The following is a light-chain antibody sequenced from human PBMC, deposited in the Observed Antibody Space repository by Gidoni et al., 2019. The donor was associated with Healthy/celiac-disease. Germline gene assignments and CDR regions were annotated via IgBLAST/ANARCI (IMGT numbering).Light chain of an antibody. J-gene: IGKJ5*01. V-gene: IGKV3-15*01. CDR1: QSVSSN. CDR2: GAS. CDR3: QQYNNWPPIT. Sequence: EIVITQTPATLSVSPGQRATLSCRASQSVSSNLAWYQQKPGQAPRLLIYGASTRATGIPARFSGSGSGTEFTLTISSLQSEDFAVYYCQQYNNWPPITFGQGTRLEIK.